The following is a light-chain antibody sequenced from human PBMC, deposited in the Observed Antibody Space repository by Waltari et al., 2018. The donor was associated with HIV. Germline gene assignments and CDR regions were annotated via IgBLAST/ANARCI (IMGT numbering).Light chain of an antibody. J-gene: IGLJ1*01. CDR1: SSDVGAYTF. Sequence: QSALTQPASVSGSPGQSITISCTGTSSDVGAYTFVSWYQQHPGRAPKIIIYGVSNRPSGASNRFSGSKSGNTASLTISGLQAEDEADYYCMSYATTSYVFGTGTQVTVL. V-gene: IGLV2-14*01. CDR2: GVS. CDR3: MSYATTSYV.